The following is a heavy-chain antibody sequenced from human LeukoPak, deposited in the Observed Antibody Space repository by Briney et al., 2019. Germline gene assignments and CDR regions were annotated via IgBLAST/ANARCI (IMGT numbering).Heavy chain of an antibody. J-gene: IGHJ4*02. CDR3: ARPRFRAAALFDY. D-gene: IGHD6-13*01. Sequence: PSETLSLTCTVSGGSISSSSYYWGWIRQPPGKGLERIGSIYYSGSTYYNPSLKSRVTISVDTSKNQFSLKLSSVTAADTAVYYCARPRFRAAALFDYWGQGTLVTVSS. CDR1: GGSISSSSYY. CDR2: IYYSGST. V-gene: IGHV4-39*01.